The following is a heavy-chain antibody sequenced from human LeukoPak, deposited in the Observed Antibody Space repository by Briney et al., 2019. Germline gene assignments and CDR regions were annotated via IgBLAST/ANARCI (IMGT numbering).Heavy chain of an antibody. CDR1: GGSFSDYY. CDR3: ARVVEYSSSDYYYYYMDA. Sequence: SETLSLTCAVYGGSFSDYYWSWIRQPPGKGLEWIGEINHSGSTNYNPSLKSRVTISVDTSKNQFSLKLSSVTAADTAVYYCARVVEYSSSDYYYYYMDAWGKGTTVTISS. D-gene: IGHD6-6*01. J-gene: IGHJ6*03. CDR2: INHSGST. V-gene: IGHV4-34*01.